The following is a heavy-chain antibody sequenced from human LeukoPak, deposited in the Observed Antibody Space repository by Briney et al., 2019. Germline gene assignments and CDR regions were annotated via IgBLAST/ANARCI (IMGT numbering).Heavy chain of an antibody. J-gene: IGHJ6*02. CDR3: ERDSRRLVRDGKGMDL. CDR2: IYYSGST. D-gene: IGHD6-19*01. V-gene: IGHV4-31*03. Sequence: SGTLSLTCIVSGGSISSDGYYWSWIRQPPGKGLEWIGYIYYSGSTYYNPSLKSRVTRSVDTTNNQFSLKLSSVTAVDTDVYYCERDSRRLVRDGKGMDLWGQGTTVTVSS. CDR1: GGSISSDGYY.